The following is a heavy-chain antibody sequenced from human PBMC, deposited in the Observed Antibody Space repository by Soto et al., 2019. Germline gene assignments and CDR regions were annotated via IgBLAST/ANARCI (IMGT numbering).Heavy chain of an antibody. CDR2: IYYSGST. CDR3: ARQPLVGATGDAFDI. J-gene: IGHJ3*02. Sequence: QLQLQESGPGLVKPSETLSLTCTVSGGSISSSSYYWGWIRQPPGKGLEWIGSIYYSGSTYYNPSLKSRVTISVDTSKNQFSLKLSSVTAADTAVYYCARQPLVGATGDAFDIWGQGTMVTVSS. CDR1: GGSISSSSYY. D-gene: IGHD1-26*01. V-gene: IGHV4-39*01.